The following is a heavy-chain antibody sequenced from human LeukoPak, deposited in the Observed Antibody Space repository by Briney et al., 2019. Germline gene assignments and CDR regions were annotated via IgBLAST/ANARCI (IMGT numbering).Heavy chain of an antibody. J-gene: IGHJ3*02. CDR2: INYSGST. CDR3: ARVPRYSDYVDAFDI. V-gene: IGHV4-30-4*01. D-gene: IGHD5-12*01. Sequence: PSQTLSLTCTVSGGSISSGDYYWSWIRQPPGKGLEWIGYINYSGSTYYNPSLKSRVTISVDTSKNQFSLKLCSVTAADTAVHYCARVPRYSDYVDAFDILGQGTMVTVSS. CDR1: GGSISSGDYY.